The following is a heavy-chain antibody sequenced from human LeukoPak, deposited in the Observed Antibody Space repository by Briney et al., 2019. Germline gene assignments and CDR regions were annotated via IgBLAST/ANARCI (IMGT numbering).Heavy chain of an antibody. V-gene: IGHV1-18*01. CDR1: GYTFTTYG. CDR2: INPYNGNT. D-gene: IGHD2-2*02. Sequence: GASVKVSFKASGYTFTTYGITWVRQAPGQGLECMGWINPYNGNTNYAQKLQGRVTMTTDTSTSTAYMELRSLRSDDTAVYYCARELYGRFEYWGQGTLVTVSS. CDR3: ARELYGRFEY. J-gene: IGHJ4*02.